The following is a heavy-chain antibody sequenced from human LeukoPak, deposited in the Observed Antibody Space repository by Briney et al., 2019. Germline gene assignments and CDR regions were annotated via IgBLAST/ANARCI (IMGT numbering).Heavy chain of an antibody. CDR3: ARDDSRPYYYDSSGYVY. D-gene: IGHD3-22*01. V-gene: IGHV1-2*06. CDR1: GYTFTGYY. J-gene: IGHJ4*02. CDR2: INPNSGGT. Sequence: ASVKVSCKASGYTFTGYYMHWVRQAPGQGLEWMGRINPNSGGTNYAQKFQGRVTMTRDTSIGTAYMELSRLRSDDTAVYYCARDDSRPYYYDSSGYVYWGQGTLVTVSS.